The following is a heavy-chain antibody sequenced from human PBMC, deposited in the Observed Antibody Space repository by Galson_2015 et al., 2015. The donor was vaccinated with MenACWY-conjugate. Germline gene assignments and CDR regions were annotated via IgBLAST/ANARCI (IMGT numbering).Heavy chain of an antibody. CDR3: ERESPGRYSHGPGYYYGMDV. CDR2: ISYDGSNK. J-gene: IGHJ6*02. Sequence: SLRISCEASGFSFSSYGMHWVRQAPGKGPEWVAIISYDGSNKNYADSVKGRFTITRDNSKNTLYLQMNSLRAEDTAVYYCERESPGRYSHGPGYYYGMDVWGQGTTVTVSS. D-gene: IGHD5-18*01. V-gene: IGHV3-30*03. CDR1: GFSFSSYG.